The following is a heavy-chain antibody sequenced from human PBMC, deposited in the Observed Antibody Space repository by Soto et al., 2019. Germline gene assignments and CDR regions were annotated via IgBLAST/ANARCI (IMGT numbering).Heavy chain of an antibody. CDR1: GYTFASYY. CDR2: INPNSGGT. D-gene: IGHD6-19*01. J-gene: IGHJ4*02. V-gene: IGHV1-2*02. Sequence: ASVKVSCKASGYTFASYYMHWVRQAPGQGLEWMGWINPNSGGTNYAQKFQGRVTMTRDTSISTAYMELSRLRSDDTAVYYCARVAVAMYYFDYWGQGTLVTVSS. CDR3: ARVAVAMYYFDY.